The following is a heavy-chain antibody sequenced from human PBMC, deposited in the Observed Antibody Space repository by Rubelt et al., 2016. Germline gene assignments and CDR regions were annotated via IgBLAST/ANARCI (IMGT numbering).Heavy chain of an antibody. CDR2: IYPGDSDT. CDR3: ARVTTVTNDNWFDP. CDR1: GYSFTSYW. J-gene: IGHJ5*02. V-gene: IGHV5-51*01. D-gene: IGHD4-17*01. Sequence: EVQLVQSGAEVKKPGESLKISCKGSGYSFTSYWIGWVRQMPGKGLEWMGIIYPGDSDTRYSPAFQGKVTSSADKSISTADLQWSSLKASDTAMYYCARVTTVTNDNWFDPWGQGTLVTVSS.